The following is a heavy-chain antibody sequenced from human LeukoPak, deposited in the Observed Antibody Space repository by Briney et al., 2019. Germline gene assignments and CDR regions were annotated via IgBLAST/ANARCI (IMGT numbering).Heavy chain of an antibody. V-gene: IGHV1-69*13. CDR1: GGTFSSYA. CDR2: IIPIFGTA. Sequence: SVKVSCKASGGTFSSYAISWVRQAPGQGLEWMGGIIPIFGTANYAQKFQGRVTITADESTSTAYMELSSLRSEDTAVYYCARAKASAAGTGRWFDPWGQGTLVTVSS. J-gene: IGHJ5*02. CDR3: ARAKASAAGTGRWFDP. D-gene: IGHD6-13*01.